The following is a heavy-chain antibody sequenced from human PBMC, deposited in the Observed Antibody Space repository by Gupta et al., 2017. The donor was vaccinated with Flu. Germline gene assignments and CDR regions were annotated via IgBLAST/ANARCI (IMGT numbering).Heavy chain of an antibody. D-gene: IGHD3-10*01. CDR2: SSSSSSYI. J-gene: IGHJ4*02. Sequence: MNWVRRAPGKGLEWVSSSSSSSSYIYYADLVKGRFNISRDNAKNSLYLQMNSLGAEDTAGYYCASSRGAFDYWGQGTLVTVSS. V-gene: IGHV3-21*01. CDR3: ASSRGAFDY.